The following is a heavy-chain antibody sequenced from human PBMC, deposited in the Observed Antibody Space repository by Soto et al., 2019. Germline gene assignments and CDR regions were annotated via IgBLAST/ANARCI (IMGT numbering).Heavy chain of an antibody. CDR3: AKVGFPYSYGYGFYY. D-gene: IGHD5-18*01. V-gene: IGHV3-23*01. CDR1: GFTFSTYA. Sequence: EVQLLESGGGLVQPGGSLRLSCAASGFTFSTYAMTWVRQAPGKGLEWVSAISASGGSTYYADSVKGRFTISRDNSKNTLYLQRNSLRDEDTAVYYSAKVGFPYSYGYGFYYWGQGTLVTVSS. J-gene: IGHJ4*02. CDR2: ISASGGST.